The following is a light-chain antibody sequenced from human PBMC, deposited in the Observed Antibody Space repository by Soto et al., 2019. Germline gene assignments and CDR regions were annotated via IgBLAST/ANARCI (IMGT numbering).Light chain of an antibody. Sequence: QSVLTQPASVSGSPGQSITISCTGNSSDDGGYNYVSWYQQHPGKAPKLMIYDVSNRPSGVSNRFSGSKSGNTASLTISGRQAEDEADYYCSSYTSSSTLMVFGGGTKLTVL. CDR1: SSDDGGYNY. V-gene: IGLV2-14*01. J-gene: IGLJ2*01. CDR3: SSYTSSSTLMV. CDR2: DVS.